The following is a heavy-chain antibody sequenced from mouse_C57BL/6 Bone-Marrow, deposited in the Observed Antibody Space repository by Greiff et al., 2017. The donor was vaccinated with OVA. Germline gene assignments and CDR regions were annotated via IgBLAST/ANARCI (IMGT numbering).Heavy chain of an antibody. V-gene: IGHV1-75*01. D-gene: IGHD2-2*01. CDR1: GYTFTDYY. CDR3: ARGWLPLYAMDY. CDR2: IFPGSGST. Sequence: VQRVESGPELVKPGASVKISCKASGYTFTDYYINWVKQRPGQGLEWIGWIFPGSGSTYYNEKFKGKATLTVDKSSSTAYMLLSSLTSEDSAVYFCARGWLPLYAMDYWGQGTSVTVSS. J-gene: IGHJ4*01.